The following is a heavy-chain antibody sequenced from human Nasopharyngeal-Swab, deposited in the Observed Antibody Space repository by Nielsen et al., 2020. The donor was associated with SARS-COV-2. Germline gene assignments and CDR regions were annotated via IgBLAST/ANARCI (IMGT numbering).Heavy chain of an antibody. V-gene: IGHV3-30-3*01. D-gene: IGHD6-13*01. J-gene: IGHJ3*01. CDR3: ARDPSSSWLYDAFDA. CDR2: ISYDGSNK. CDR1: GFTFSSYA. Sequence: GEPLTISCAASGFTFSSYAMHWVRQAPGKGLEWVAVISYDGSNKYYADSVKGRFTISRDNSKNTLYLQMNSLRAEDTAVYYCARDPSSSWLYDAFDAWGQGTMVTVSS.